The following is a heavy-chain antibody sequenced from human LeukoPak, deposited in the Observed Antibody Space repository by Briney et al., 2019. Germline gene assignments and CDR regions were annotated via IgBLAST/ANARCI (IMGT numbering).Heavy chain of an antibody. CDR2: ISAYNGNT. CDR1: GYTFTSYG. CDR3: ARDIWNYYDSSGYYFDY. D-gene: IGHD3-22*01. V-gene: IGHV1-18*01. J-gene: IGHJ4*02. Sequence: GGSVKVSCKASGYTFTSYGISWVRQAPGQGLEWMGWISAYNGNTNYAQKLQGRVTMTTDTSTSTAYMELRSLRSDDTAVYYCARDIWNYYDSSGYYFDYWGQGTLVTVPS.